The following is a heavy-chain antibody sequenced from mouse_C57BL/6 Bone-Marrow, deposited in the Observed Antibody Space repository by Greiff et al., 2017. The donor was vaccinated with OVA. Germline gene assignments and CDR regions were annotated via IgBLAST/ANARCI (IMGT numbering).Heavy chain of an antibody. CDR3: ARRYDGSSYWYFDV. CDR1: GYTFTSYW. CDR2: IYPGSGST. V-gene: IGHV1-55*01. D-gene: IGHD1-1*01. J-gene: IGHJ1*03. Sequence: VQLKQPGAELVKPGASVKMSCKASGYTFTSYWITWVKQRPGQGLEWIGDIYPGSGSTNYNEKFKSKATLTVDTSSSTAYMQLSSLTSEDSAVYYCARRYDGSSYWYFDVWGTGTTVTVSS.